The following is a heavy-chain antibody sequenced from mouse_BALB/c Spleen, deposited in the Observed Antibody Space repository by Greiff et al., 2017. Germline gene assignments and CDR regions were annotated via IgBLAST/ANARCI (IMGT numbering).Heavy chain of an antibody. Sequence: EVQLQESGAELVRSGASVKLSCTASGFNIKDYYMHWVKQRPEQGLEWIGWIDPENGDTEYAPKFQGKATMTADTSSNTAYLQLSSLTSEDTAVYYCNVGNYVYYAMDYWGQGTSVTVSS. D-gene: IGHD2-1*01. V-gene: IGHV14-4*02. CDR3: NVGNYVYYAMDY. J-gene: IGHJ4*01. CDR1: GFNIKDYY. CDR2: IDPENGDT.